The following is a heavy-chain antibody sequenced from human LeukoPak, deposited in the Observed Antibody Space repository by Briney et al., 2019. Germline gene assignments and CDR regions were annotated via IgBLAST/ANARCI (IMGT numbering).Heavy chain of an antibody. CDR1: GGSLSGYY. Sequence: SETLSLTCAVYGGSLSGYYWSWIRQPPGKGLEWIGEINHSGSTNYNPSLKSRVTISVDTSKNQFSLKLSSVTAADTAVYYCARRRGYNWNGRVFDYWGQGTLVTVSS. J-gene: IGHJ4*02. D-gene: IGHD1-20*01. CDR2: INHSGST. V-gene: IGHV4-34*01. CDR3: ARRRGYNWNGRVFDY.